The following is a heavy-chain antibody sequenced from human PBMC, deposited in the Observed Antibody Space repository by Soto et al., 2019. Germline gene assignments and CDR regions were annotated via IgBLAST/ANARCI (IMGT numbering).Heavy chain of an antibody. V-gene: IGHV4-39*01. CDR3: ARRVILEPPTARILRSWFDP. CDR2: IYYSGST. Sequence: PSETLPHSRTVSACAISPSSYYWGRIRQPPGKGLEWIGSIYYSGSTYYNPSLKSRVTISVDTSKNQFSLKLSSVAAADTAVYYCARRVILEPPTARILRSWFDPWGQGTLVTVSS. CDR1: ACAISPSSYY. D-gene: IGHD3-3*01. J-gene: IGHJ5*02.